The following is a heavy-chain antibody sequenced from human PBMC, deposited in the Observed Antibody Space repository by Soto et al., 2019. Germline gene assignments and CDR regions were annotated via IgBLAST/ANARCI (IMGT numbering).Heavy chain of an antibody. J-gene: IGHJ4*02. D-gene: IGHD2-8*02. Sequence: QVVESGGGLVPPGGSLRLSCAASGFPFTNYWMNWVRQTPGKGLMWVSRISPDGRDVGYADSVEGRFTVSRDNAKKILYRQMHSLRAEDTAMYYCACWGHIVPVAPSDFDRWGQGTLVTVSS. CDR1: GFPFTNYW. V-gene: IGHV3-74*01. CDR2: ISPDGRDV. CDR3: ACWGHIVPVAPSDFDR.